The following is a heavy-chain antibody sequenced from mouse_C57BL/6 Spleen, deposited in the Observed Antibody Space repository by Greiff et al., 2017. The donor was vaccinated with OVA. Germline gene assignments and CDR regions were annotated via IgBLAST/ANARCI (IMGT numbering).Heavy chain of an antibody. CDR2: IYPGDGDT. J-gene: IGHJ2*01. V-gene: IGHV1-82*01. Sequence: VQLQQSGPELVKPGASVKISCKASGYAFSSSWMNWVKQRPGKGLEWIGRIYPGDGDTNYNGKFKGKATLTADKSSSTAYMQLSSLTSEDSAVYFCARGVYDRGYFDYWGQGTTRTVSS. D-gene: IGHD2-12*01. CDR1: GYAFSSSW. CDR3: ARGVYDRGYFDY.